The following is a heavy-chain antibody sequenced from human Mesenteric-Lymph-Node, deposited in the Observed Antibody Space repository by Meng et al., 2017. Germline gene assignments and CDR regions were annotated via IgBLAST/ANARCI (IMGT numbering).Heavy chain of an antibody. V-gene: IGHV3-7*01. CDR1: GFTFSSYW. J-gene: IGHJ4*01. CDR3: ARQGDNWNDVGDY. D-gene: IGHD1-20*01. CDR2: IKQDGSEK. Sequence: GESLKISCAASGFTFSSYWMSWVRQAPGKGLEWVANIKQDGSEKYYVDSVKGRFTISRDNAKNSLYLQMNSLRAEDTAVYYCARQGDNWNDVGDYWGQGTMVTVSS.